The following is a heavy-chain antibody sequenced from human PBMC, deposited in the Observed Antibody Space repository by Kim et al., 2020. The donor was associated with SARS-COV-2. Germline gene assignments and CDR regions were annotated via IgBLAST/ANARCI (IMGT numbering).Heavy chain of an antibody. J-gene: IGHJ6*02. D-gene: IGHD6-13*01. Sequence: ASVKVSCKASGYTFTSYGISWVRQAPGQGLEWMGWISAYNGNTNYAQKLQGRVTMTTDTSTSTAYMELRSLRSDDTAVYYCARYYSSSWPKYYYYYYGMDVWGQGTTVTVSS. CDR3: ARYYSSSWPKYYYYYYGMDV. V-gene: IGHV1-18*01. CDR2: ISAYNGNT. CDR1: GYTFTSYG.